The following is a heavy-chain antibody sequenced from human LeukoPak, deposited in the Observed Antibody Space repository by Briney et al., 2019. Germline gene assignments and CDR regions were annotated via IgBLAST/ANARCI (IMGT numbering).Heavy chain of an antibody. Sequence: SETLSLTCSVSGGSISSSGYYWSWIRQPLGKGLEWIGYIYHTGSTYYNPSLKSRVTISVDTSKNQFSLRLSSVTAADTAVHYCARLQYCGGTSCYWFDPWGQGTLVTVSS. CDR2: IYHTGST. J-gene: IGHJ5*02. V-gene: IGHV4-30-2*01. CDR3: ARLQYCGGTSCYWFDP. CDR1: GGSISSSGYY. D-gene: IGHD2-2*01.